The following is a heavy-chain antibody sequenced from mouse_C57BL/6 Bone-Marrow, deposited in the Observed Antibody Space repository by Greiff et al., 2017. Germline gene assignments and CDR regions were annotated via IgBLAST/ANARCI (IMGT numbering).Heavy chain of an antibody. CDR1: GFSLTSYG. CDR3: ASPMMVTTYYYAMDY. CDR2: IWSGGGT. J-gene: IGHJ4*01. V-gene: IGHV2-2*01. Sequence: QVQLQQSGPGLVQPSQSLSITCTVSGFSLTSYGVHWVRQSPGKGLEWLGVIWSGGGTNYNAAFISSLSISKDNSKSQVFFKMNSLQADDTAIYYCASPMMVTTYYYAMDYWGQGTSVTVSS. D-gene: IGHD2-3*01.